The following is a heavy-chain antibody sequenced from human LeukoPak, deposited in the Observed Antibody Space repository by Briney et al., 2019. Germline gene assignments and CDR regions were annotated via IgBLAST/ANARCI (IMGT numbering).Heavy chain of an antibody. Sequence: GGSLRLSCAASGFTFSSYAMSWVRQAPGRGLEWVSGINNGGGATYYADAVKGRFTISRDNSKITLYLQMNSLRADDTAVYYCAKRGNENWFDPWGQGTLVTVSS. D-gene: IGHD3-10*01. CDR3: AKRGNENWFDP. CDR1: GFTFSSYA. CDR2: INNGGGAT. J-gene: IGHJ5*02. V-gene: IGHV3-23*01.